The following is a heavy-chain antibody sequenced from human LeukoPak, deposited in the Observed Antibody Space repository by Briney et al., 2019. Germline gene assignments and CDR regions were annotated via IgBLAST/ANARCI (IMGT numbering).Heavy chain of an antibody. CDR3: ARSIPYWYFDL. D-gene: IGHD2-21*01. J-gene: IGHJ2*01. CDR2: FGYVDSGT. Sequence: GGSLSLSCVASGFTFSNYDMSWVRQAPGKGLEWVSSFGYVDSGTTYADSVKGRFTISKDNSRKTLYLQMNSLRAEDTALYYCARSIPYWYFDLLGRGTLVTVSS. V-gene: IGHV3-23*01. CDR1: GFTFSNYD.